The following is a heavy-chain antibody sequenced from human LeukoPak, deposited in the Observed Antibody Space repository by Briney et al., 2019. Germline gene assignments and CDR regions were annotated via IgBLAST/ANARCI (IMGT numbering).Heavy chain of an antibody. CDR1: GYTFTGYY. Sequence: PGASVKVSSKASGYTFTGYYVHWVRQAPGQGLEWMGWLNPNTGGTSYAQRFQGRVTMTGDSSINTAYMELSSLRSDDTAIYYCARHLHFDFWGQGTLVAVSS. CDR3: ARHLHFDF. D-gene: IGHD3-3*02. J-gene: IGHJ4*02. CDR2: LNPNTGGT. V-gene: IGHV1-2*02.